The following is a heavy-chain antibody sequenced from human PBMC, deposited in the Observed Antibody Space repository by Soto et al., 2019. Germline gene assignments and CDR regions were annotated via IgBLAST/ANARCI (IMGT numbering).Heavy chain of an antibody. J-gene: IGHJ4*02. V-gene: IGHV3-7*03. D-gene: IGHD2-21*02. CDR1: GFTFRNYW. CDR2: INQDGSEK. Sequence: LRLSCVASGFTFRNYWMTWVRQAPGKGLEWVANINQDGSEKLYVASVKGRFTVSRDNAVNSLHLDMNSLRAEDTAVYYCARRMTALTIIDYWGQGTLVTVSS. CDR3: ARRMTALTIIDY.